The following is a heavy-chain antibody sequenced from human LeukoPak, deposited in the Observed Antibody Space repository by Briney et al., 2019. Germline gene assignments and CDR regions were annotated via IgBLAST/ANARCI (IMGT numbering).Heavy chain of an antibody. J-gene: IGHJ6*02. CDR2: INHSGST. CDR3: ARRSVVRGVIRSYYYGMDV. Sequence: SETLSLTCAVYGGSFSGYYWSWIRQPPGKGLEWIGEINHSGSTNYNPSLKSRVTISVDTSKNQFSLKLSSVTAADTAVYYCARRSVVRGVIRSYYYGMDVWGQGTTVTVSS. V-gene: IGHV4-34*01. D-gene: IGHD3-10*01. CDR1: GGSFSGYY.